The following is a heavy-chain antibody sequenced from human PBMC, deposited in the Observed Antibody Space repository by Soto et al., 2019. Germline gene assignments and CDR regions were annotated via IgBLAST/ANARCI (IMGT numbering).Heavy chain of an antibody. D-gene: IGHD3-22*01. Sequence: GGSLRLSCAASGFKFSNYAMSWVRQAPGKGLEWVAVISYDGSNKYYADSVKGRFTISRDNSKNTLYLQMNSLRAEDTAVYYCAKPLRSSGYSPTDYWGQGTLVTVSS. V-gene: IGHV3-30*18. CDR2: ISYDGSNK. CDR3: AKPLRSSGYSPTDY. J-gene: IGHJ4*02. CDR1: GFKFSNYA.